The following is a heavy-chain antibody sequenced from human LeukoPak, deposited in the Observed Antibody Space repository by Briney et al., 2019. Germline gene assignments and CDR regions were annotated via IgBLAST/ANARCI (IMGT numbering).Heavy chain of an antibody. Sequence: ASVKVSCKASGGTFSSYAISWVRQAPGQGLEWMGRITPILGIANYAQKFQGRVTITADKSTSTAYMELSSLRSEDTAVYYCASDGALAVAGTNDYWGQGTLVTVSS. J-gene: IGHJ4*02. V-gene: IGHV1-69*04. CDR1: GGTFSSYA. CDR3: ASDGALAVAGTNDY. D-gene: IGHD6-19*01. CDR2: ITPILGIA.